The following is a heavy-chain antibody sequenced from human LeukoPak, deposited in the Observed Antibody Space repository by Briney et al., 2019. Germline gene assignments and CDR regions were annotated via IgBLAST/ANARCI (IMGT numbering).Heavy chain of an antibody. J-gene: IGHJ4*02. CDR1: GGSFSGYY. V-gene: IGHV4-34*01. CDR2: IHHSGST. CDR3: ARGAGLRPVDY. Sequence: SETLSLTCAVYGGSFSGYYWGWIRQPPGKGLEWIGSIHHSGSTYYNPSLKSRVTISVDTSKNKSSLKLSSVTGADAAVYYCARGAGLRPVDYWGQGTLVTVSS. D-gene: IGHD5-18*01.